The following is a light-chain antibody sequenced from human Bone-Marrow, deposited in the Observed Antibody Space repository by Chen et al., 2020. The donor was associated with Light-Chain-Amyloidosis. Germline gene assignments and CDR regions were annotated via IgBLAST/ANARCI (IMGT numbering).Light chain of an antibody. Sequence: NFMLTQPHSVSESPGKTVIISCTSSSGSIATNYVQWYQQRPGSSPSTVIYEDDQRPSGFPDAFSGSIDRSSNSASLTISGLKTADEADYDCQSYQGSSQGVFGGGTKLTVL. V-gene: IGLV6-57*01. CDR2: EDD. J-gene: IGLJ3*02. CDR3: QSYQGSSQGV. CDR1: SGSIATNY.